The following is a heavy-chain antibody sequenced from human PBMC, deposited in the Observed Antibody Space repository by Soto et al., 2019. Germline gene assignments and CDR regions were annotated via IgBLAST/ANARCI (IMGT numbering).Heavy chain of an antibody. D-gene: IGHD6-19*01. CDR1: GGSISSGDYY. V-gene: IGHV4-30-4*01. Sequence: SEPLSLTSTFSGGSISSGDYYWSWIRQPPGKGLEWIGYIDYSGSTYYNPSLKSRVTISVDTSKNQFSLKLSSVTAADTAVYYCARSDIAVAGTANYWGQGTLVTVSS. CDR2: IDYSGST. J-gene: IGHJ4*02. CDR3: ARSDIAVAGTANY.